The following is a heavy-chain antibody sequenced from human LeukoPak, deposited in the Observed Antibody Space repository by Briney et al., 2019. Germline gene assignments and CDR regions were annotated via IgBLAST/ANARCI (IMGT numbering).Heavy chain of an antibody. V-gene: IGHV4-39*02. CDR3: ARESGYSSGWYRVDY. CDR2: IYYSGST. J-gene: IGHJ4*02. Sequence: PSETLSLTCTVSGGSISSSSYYWSWIRQPPGKGLEWIGSIYYSGSTYYNPSLKSRVTISVDTSKNQFSLKLSSVTAADTAVYYCARESGYSSGWYRVDYWGQGTLVTVSS. CDR1: GGSISSSSYY. D-gene: IGHD6-19*01.